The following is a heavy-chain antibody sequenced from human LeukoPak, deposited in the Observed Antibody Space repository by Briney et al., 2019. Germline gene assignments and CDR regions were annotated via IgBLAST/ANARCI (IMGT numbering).Heavy chain of an antibody. J-gene: IGHJ4*02. CDR3: AKDMEGVGDF. D-gene: IGHD2-8*01. CDR2: INQDGTLK. Sequence: PGGSLRLSCAASGFSFRLYWMSWVRQTPGKGLEWVANINQDGTLKNNVDSLKGRFTVSRDNAKNSVFLQMNSLRAEDTAVYYCAKDMEGVGDFWGQGTLVTVSS. CDR1: GFSFRLYW. V-gene: IGHV3-7*01.